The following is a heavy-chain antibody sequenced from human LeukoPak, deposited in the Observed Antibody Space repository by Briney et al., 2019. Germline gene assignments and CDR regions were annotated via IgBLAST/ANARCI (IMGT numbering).Heavy chain of an antibody. CDR1: GFTFSSYA. Sequence: GGSLRLSCAASGFTFSSYAMHWVRQAPGKGLEWVAVISYDGSNKYYADSVKGRFTISRDNSKNTLYLQMNSLRAEDTAVYYCARDSSGLFDYWGQGTLVTVSS. J-gene: IGHJ4*02. CDR2: ISYDGSNK. CDR3: ARDSSGLFDY. D-gene: IGHD6-19*01. V-gene: IGHV3-30-3*01.